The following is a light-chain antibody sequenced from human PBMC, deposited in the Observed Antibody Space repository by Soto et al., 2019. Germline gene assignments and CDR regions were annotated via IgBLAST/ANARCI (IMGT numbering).Light chain of an antibody. Sequence: EIVLTQSPGTLSLSPGERATLSCRASQRVTNNYLAWYQPKAGQAPRLLIYGASTRAAGIPDRFCGSGSGTDFPLTITILEPEDFAVYSCDQYDSSPFMFTFGQGTRVDIK. V-gene: IGKV3-20*01. CDR2: GAS. CDR3: DQYDSSPFMFT. CDR1: QRVTNNY. J-gene: IGKJ2*01.